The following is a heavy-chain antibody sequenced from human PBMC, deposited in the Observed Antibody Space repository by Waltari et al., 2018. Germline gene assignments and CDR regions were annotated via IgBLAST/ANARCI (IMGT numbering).Heavy chain of an antibody. J-gene: IGHJ4*02. CDR3: AHSPSVNYDTSGYYYV. D-gene: IGHD3-22*01. CDR1: GFSFTTSGVG. CDR2: IYWDDDK. Sequence: QITLKESGPTLVKPTQTLTLTCTFSGFSFTTSGVGVGWIRQPPGKALEWLASIYWDDDKRYSPSLRSRLTITKDTSKNQVVLTVTNMDPVDTATYYCAHSPSVNYDTSGYYYVWGQGTLITVSS. V-gene: IGHV2-5*02.